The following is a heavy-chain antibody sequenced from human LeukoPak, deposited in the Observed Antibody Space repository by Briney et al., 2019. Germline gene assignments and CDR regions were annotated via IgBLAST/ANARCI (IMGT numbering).Heavy chain of an antibody. CDR3: ARSGYYGSGSLDY. CDR2: IYYSGST. V-gene: IGHV4-30-4*01. Sequence: SETLSLTCAVYGGSFSGYYWSWIRQPPGKGLEWIGYIYYSGSTYYNPSLKSRVTISVDTSKNQFSLKLSSVTAADTAVYYCARSGYYGSGSLDYWGQGTLVTVSS. CDR1: GGSFSGYY. J-gene: IGHJ4*02. D-gene: IGHD3-10*01.